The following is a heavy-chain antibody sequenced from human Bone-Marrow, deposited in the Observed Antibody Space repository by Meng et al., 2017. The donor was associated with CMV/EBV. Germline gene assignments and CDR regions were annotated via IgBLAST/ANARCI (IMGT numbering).Heavy chain of an antibody. D-gene: IGHD6-6*01. Sequence: LSLTCVASGFAVTGFYMSWVRQAPGKGLEYVSAIYTGGTTYYADPVKGRFSISRDSFEDTVYLHMNRLRAEDTGVYYCTRDTRLYSSSSGLTFYYGMDVWGRGTTVTVSS. CDR2: IYTGGTT. J-gene: IGHJ6*02. CDR3: TRDTRLYSSSSGLTFYYGMDV. V-gene: IGHV3-53*01. CDR1: GFAVTGFY.